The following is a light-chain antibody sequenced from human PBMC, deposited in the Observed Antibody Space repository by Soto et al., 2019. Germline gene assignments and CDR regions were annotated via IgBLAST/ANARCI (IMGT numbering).Light chain of an antibody. CDR1: SSDVGSYNY. Sequence: VLTQPASVSGSPGQSITISCTGTSSDVGSYNYVSWYQQHPGKAPKLMIYEVSNRPSGVSSRFSGSKSGNTASLTISGLQAEDEADYYCSSYTSSSTLFGTGTKVTVL. J-gene: IGLJ1*01. V-gene: IGLV2-14*01. CDR2: EVS. CDR3: SSYTSSSTL.